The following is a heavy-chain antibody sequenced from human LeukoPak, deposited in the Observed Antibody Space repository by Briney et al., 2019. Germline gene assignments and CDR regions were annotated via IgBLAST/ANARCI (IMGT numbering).Heavy chain of an antibody. CDR1: GFSFSTYG. V-gene: IGHV3-30*02. Sequence: GGSLRLSCAASGFSFSTYGMHWVRQAPGKGLEWVSFIHYDGTNENYVDSVKGRFTMSRDNSKNTLSLQMNSLRAEDTGVYYCARAPSEIGGYYPEYFRHWGQGTLVTVSS. J-gene: IGHJ1*01. D-gene: IGHD3-22*01. CDR2: IHYDGTNE. CDR3: ARAPSEIGGYYPEYFRH.